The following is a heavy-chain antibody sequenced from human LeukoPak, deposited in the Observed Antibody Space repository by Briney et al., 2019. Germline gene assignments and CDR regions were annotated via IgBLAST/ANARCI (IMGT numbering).Heavy chain of an antibody. CDR2: ISDSGGYT. D-gene: IGHD3-9*01. V-gene: IGHV3-23*01. Sequence: PGGSLRLSCAVSGFTFSSYAMSCVRQAPGKGLECVSAISDSGGYTYYADSVKGRFTISRDNSKNTLYLQMNSLRAEDTAVYYCAKSASPLTGYYRFDYWGQGSLVTVSS. CDR3: AKSASPLTGYYRFDY. J-gene: IGHJ4*02. CDR1: GFTFSSYA.